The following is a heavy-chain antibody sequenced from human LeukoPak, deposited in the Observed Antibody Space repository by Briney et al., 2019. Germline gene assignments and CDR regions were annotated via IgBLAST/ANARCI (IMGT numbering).Heavy chain of an antibody. V-gene: IGHV5-51*01. J-gene: IGHJ3*02. Sequence: GESLKISCKGSGYSFTTYWIGWVRQMPGKGLEWMGIIYPGDSDTRYSPSFQGQVTISADKSISTAYLQWSSLKASDTAMYYCARPQTYGLDHDAFDIWGQGTMVTVSS. CDR2: IYPGDSDT. CDR3: ARPQTYGLDHDAFDI. D-gene: IGHD4-17*01. CDR1: GYSFTTYW.